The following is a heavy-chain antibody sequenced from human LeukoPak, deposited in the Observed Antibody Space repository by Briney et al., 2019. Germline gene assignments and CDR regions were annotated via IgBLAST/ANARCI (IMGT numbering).Heavy chain of an antibody. V-gene: IGHV4-59*01. Sequence: SETLSLTCTVSGGSIGSYYWSWIRQPQGKGLEWIGYIYYSGTTNYNPSLKSRVTMSVDTSKNQFSLKLSSVTAADTAVYYCARNNWSTYYYYYYMDVWGKGTTVTVSS. J-gene: IGHJ6*03. CDR2: IYYSGTT. CDR3: ARNNWSTYYYYYYMDV. D-gene: IGHD1-1*01. CDR1: GGSIGSYY.